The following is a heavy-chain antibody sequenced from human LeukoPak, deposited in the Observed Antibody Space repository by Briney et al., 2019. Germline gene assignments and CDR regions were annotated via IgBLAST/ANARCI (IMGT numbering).Heavy chain of an antibody. Sequence: GGSLRLSCAASGFTFNSHAMAWVRQAPGKGLEWVSAISGSGGSTYYADSVKGRFTISRDNSKNTLYLQMNSLRAEDTAVYYCATRITMVRGVYHAEVFDYWGQGTLVTVSS. CDR2: ISGSGGST. J-gene: IGHJ4*02. V-gene: IGHV3-23*01. CDR3: ATRITMVRGVYHAEVFDY. CDR1: GFTFNSHA. D-gene: IGHD3-10*01.